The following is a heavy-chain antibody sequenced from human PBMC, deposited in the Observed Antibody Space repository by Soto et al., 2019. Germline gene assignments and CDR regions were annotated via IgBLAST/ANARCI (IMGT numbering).Heavy chain of an antibody. CDR2: IIPILGIA. Sequence: QVQLVQSGAEVKKPGSSVKVSCKASGGTFSSYTISWVRQAPGQGLEWMGRIIPILGIANYAQKFQGRVTITADKSTSTAYMELSSLRAEDTAVSSCAMEYCSSTSCNRDYWGQGTLVTVSS. V-gene: IGHV1-69*02. J-gene: IGHJ4*02. CDR3: AMEYCSSTSCNRDY. D-gene: IGHD2-2*02. CDR1: GGTFSSYT.